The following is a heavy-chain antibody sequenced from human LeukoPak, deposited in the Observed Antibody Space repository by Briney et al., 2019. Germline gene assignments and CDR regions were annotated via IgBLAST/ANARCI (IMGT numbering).Heavy chain of an antibody. V-gene: IGHV4-59*01. CDR2: SYYSGST. CDR1: RGSTRGYY. J-gene: IGHJ3*02. Sequence: HPSETLSLTCTVSRGSTRGYYWSWIRKPPGKGLMWIGYSYYSGSTSYSPSLKSRVTILVDTSKNQFSLKLTYVTPADTAVYYCARVRLGVGDAFDIWGQGTMVTVST. CDR3: ARVRLGVGDAFDI. D-gene: IGHD3-10*01.